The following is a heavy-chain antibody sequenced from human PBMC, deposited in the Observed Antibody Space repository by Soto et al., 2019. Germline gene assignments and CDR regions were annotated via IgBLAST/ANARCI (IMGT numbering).Heavy chain of an antibody. CDR3: ARVLGSLRFLEWSPYYYYGMDV. CDR1: GYTFTSYA. D-gene: IGHD3-3*01. Sequence: WASVKVSCKASGYTFTSYAMHWVRQAPGQRLEWMGWINAGNGNTKYSQKFQGRVTITRDTSASTAYMELSSLRSEDTAVYYCARVLGSLRFLEWSPYYYYGMDVWGQGTTVTVSS. J-gene: IGHJ6*02. CDR2: INAGNGNT. V-gene: IGHV1-3*01.